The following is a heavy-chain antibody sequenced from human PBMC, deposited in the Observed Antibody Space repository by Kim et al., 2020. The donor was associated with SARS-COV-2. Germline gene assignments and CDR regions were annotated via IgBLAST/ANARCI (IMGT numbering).Heavy chain of an antibody. Sequence: YYADSVKGRLTIPRDNAKNSLYLQMNSLRAEDTAVYYCAREGNFDWVLNYWGQGTLVTVSS. CDR3: AREGNFDWVLNY. V-gene: IGHV3-21*01. D-gene: IGHD3-9*01. J-gene: IGHJ4*02.